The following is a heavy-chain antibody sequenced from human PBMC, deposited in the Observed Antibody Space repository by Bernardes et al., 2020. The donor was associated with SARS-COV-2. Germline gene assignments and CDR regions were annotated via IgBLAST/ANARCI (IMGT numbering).Heavy chain of an antibody. J-gene: IGHJ6*02. V-gene: IGHV3-33*01. CDR3: ARSAGMDV. CDR2: IWHDGSRE. Sequence: GGSLRLSCAASGFSFRDYTMHWVRQAPGKGLEWVAVIWHDGSREYYVDSVKGRFAISRDNSNNTLYLQMNNLRVEDTALYHCARSAGMDVWGQGTMVTVSS. CDR1: GFSFRDYT.